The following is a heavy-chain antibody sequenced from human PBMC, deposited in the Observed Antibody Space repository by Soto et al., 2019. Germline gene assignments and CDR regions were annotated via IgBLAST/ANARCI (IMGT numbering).Heavy chain of an antibody. D-gene: IGHD6-19*01. Sequence: GGSLRLSCAASGFTFSSYAMSWVRQAPGKGLEWVSAISGSGGSTYYADSVKGRFTISRDNSANTLFLQVNSLRREDTAMYYCARDPSPYTSGWYGIDFWGHGTLVTVS. J-gene: IGHJ4*01. CDR1: GFTFSSYA. V-gene: IGHV3-23*01. CDR3: ARDPSPYTSGWYGIDF. CDR2: ISGSGGST.